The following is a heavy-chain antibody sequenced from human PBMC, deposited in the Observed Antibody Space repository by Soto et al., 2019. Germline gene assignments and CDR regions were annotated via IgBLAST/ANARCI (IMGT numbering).Heavy chain of an antibody. CDR1: GESISSSSYY. J-gene: IGHJ4*02. V-gene: IGHV4-39*01. Sequence: SETLSLTCIVSGESISSSSYYWGWIRQPPGKGLEWIGSIYYSGRTYYNPSFKSRVTISIDTSKNQFSLKLSSVTATDTAVYYCARQRTTVVSQAYFDHWGQGALVTVSS. CDR2: IYYSGRT. CDR3: ARQRTTVVSQAYFDH. D-gene: IGHD2-21*01.